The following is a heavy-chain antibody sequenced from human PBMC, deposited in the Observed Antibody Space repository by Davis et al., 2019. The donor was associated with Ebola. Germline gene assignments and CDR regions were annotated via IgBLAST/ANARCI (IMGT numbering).Heavy chain of an antibody. CDR3: TGADYGDYGVFDY. D-gene: IGHD4-17*01. Sequence: GGSLRLSCAASGFTFSGSAMHWVRQASGKGLEWVGRIRSKANSYATVYAASVKGRFTISRDDSKNTAYLQMNSLKTEDTAVYYCTGADYGDYGVFDYWGQGTLVTVSS. V-gene: IGHV3-73*01. CDR1: GFTFSGSA. CDR2: IRSKANSYAT. J-gene: IGHJ4*02.